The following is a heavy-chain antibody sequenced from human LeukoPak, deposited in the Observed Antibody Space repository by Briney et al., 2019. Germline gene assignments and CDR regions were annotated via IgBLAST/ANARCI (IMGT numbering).Heavy chain of an antibody. CDR3: ARVAAAGTWWFDP. Sequence: SETLSLTCAVSGGSISSGGYSWSWIRQPPGKGLEWIGYIYHSGSTYYNPSLKSRVTISVDRSKNQFSLKLSSVTAADTAVYYCARVAAAGTWWFDPWGQEPWSPSPQ. D-gene: IGHD6-13*01. CDR1: GGSISSGGYS. V-gene: IGHV4-30-2*01. J-gene: IGHJ5*02. CDR2: IYHSGST.